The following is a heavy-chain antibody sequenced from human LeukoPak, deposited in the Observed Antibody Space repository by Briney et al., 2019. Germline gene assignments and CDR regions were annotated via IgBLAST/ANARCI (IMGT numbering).Heavy chain of an antibody. D-gene: IGHD3-22*01. CDR3: AKDSGRRAWGYYDSSGSAIDY. J-gene: IGHJ4*02. Sequence: SLRLSCAASGFTFDDYAMHWVRQAPGKGREWVAGISWNSGSIGYADSVKGRFTISRDNAKNSLYLQMNSLRAEDTALYYCAKDSGRRAWGYYDSSGSAIDYWGQGTLVTVSS. CDR2: ISWNSGSI. CDR1: GFTFDDYA. V-gene: IGHV3-9*01.